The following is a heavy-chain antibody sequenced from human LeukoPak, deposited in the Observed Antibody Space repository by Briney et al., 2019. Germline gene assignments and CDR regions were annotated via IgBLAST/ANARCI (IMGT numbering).Heavy chain of an antibody. J-gene: IGHJ3*02. CDR1: GYSFTSYW. V-gene: IGHV5-51*01. CDR2: IYPGDSDT. Sequence: GESLKISCKGSGYSFTSYWIGWVRQMPGKGLEWMGIIYPGDSDTRYGPSFQGQVTISADKSISTAYLQWSSLKASDTAMYYCARSYVVAATPEEAFDIWGQGTMVTVSS. D-gene: IGHD2-15*01. CDR3: ARSYVVAATPEEAFDI.